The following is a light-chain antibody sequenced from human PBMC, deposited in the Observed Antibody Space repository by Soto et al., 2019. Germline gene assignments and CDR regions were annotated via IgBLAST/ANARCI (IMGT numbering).Light chain of an antibody. V-gene: IGKV1-5*01. CDR1: ESIRTW. J-gene: IGKJ5*01. CDR3: QEYNSDSIT. CDR2: DAS. Sequence: DIQMTQSPSTLSASIVDRVTITCRASESIRTWLAWYQHKPGKAPKFLIYDASSLESGVPSRFSGSGSGTEFTLTISNLQPDDFATYFCQEYNSDSITFGQGTRLEIK.